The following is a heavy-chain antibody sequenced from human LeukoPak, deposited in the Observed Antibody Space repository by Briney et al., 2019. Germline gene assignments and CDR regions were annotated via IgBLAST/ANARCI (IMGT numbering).Heavy chain of an antibody. J-gene: IGHJ3*02. Sequence: PSETLSLTCAVYGGSFSSYYWGWIRQPPGKGLEWIGSIYYSGSTYYNPSLKSRVTISIDTSKNQFSLKLSSVTAADTAVYYCARDENSSSWYPNDAFDIWGQGTMVTVSS. D-gene: IGHD6-13*01. CDR1: GGSFSSYY. V-gene: IGHV4-39*07. CDR2: IYYSGST. CDR3: ARDENSSSWYPNDAFDI.